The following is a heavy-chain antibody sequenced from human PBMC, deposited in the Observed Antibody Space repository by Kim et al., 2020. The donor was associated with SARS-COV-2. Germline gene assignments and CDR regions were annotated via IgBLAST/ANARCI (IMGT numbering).Heavy chain of an antibody. Sequence: GGSLRLSCVASGFSFGTFDMSWVRQAPGKGLEWVSVIKADGDRTYYAESVRGRFTVSRDSARNTLYLQMNSLRAEDTAVYYCVKGAWLGNWGPGTLAPV. D-gene: IGHD5-12*01. J-gene: IGHJ1*01. V-gene: IGHV3-23*01. CDR3: VKGAWLGN. CDR2: IKADGDRT. CDR1: GFSFGTFD.